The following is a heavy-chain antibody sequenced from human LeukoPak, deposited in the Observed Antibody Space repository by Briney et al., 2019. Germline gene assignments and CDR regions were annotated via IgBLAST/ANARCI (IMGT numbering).Heavy chain of an antibody. V-gene: IGHV3-21*01. J-gene: IGHJ3*02. CDR1: GFTFSSYS. CDR3: ARGRTYNWNVGAFDI. D-gene: IGHD1-1*01. Sequence: PGGSLRLSCAASGFTFSSYSMNWVRQAPGKGLEWVSSISSSSSYIYYADSVKGRFTISRDNAKNSLYLQMNSLRAEDTAVYYCARGRTYNWNVGAFDIWGQGTMVTVSS. CDR2: ISSSSSYI.